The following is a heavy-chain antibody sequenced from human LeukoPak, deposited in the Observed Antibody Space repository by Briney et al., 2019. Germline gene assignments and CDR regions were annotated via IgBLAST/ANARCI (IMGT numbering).Heavy chain of an antibody. CDR2: IYYSGST. Sequence: SETLSLXCTVSGGSISSSSYYWGWSHQPPGKGLEWIGSIYYSGSTYYNPSLKSRVTISVDTSKNQFSLKLSSVTAADTAVYYCARHAKERRALVGAIDYWGQGTLVTVSS. CDR3: ARHAKERRALVGAIDY. V-gene: IGHV4-39*01. J-gene: IGHJ4*02. D-gene: IGHD1-26*01. CDR1: GGSISSSSYY.